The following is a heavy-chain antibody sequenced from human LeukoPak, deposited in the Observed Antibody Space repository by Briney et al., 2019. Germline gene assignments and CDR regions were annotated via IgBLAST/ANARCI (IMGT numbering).Heavy chain of an antibody. CDR1: GGSISSGGYY. CDR2: IYYSGST. CDR3: ARHRRTTVTTAGFDY. J-gene: IGHJ4*02. Sequence: SQTLSLTCTVSGGSISSGGYYWSWIRQPPGKGLEWIGYIYYSGSTNYNPSLKSRVTISVDTSKNQFSLKLSSVTAADTAVYYCARHRRTTVTTAGFDYWGQGTLVTVSS. V-gene: IGHV4-61*08. D-gene: IGHD4-17*01.